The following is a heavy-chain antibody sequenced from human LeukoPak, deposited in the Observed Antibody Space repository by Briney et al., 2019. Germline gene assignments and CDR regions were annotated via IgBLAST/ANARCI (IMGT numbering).Heavy chain of an antibody. V-gene: IGHV1-69*04. CDR3: ARESDYCSGGSCYLGAFDI. Sequence: ASVKVSCKASGGTFSSYTISWVRQAPGQGLEWMGRIIPIFGIANYAQKFQGSVTITADKSTSTAYMELSSLRSEDTAVYYCARESDYCSGGSCYLGAFDIWGQGTMVTVSS. J-gene: IGHJ3*02. D-gene: IGHD2-15*01. CDR2: IIPIFGIA. CDR1: GGTFSSYT.